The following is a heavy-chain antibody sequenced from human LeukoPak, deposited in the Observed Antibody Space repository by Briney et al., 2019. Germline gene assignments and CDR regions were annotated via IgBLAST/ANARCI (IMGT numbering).Heavy chain of an antibody. Sequence: SETLSLTCTVSGGSISSSSYYWGWIRQPPGKGLEWIGSIYYSGSTYYNPSLKSRVTISVDTSKNQFSLQLNSVTLEDTAVYYCGSRYFDSWGQGTLVTVSS. CDR1: GGSISSSSYY. CDR3: GSRYFDS. J-gene: IGHJ4*02. V-gene: IGHV4-39*07. CDR2: IYYSGST.